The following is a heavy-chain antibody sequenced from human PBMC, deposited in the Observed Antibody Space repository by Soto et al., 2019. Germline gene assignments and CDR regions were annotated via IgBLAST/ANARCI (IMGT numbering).Heavy chain of an antibody. J-gene: IGHJ6*02. Sequence: AWSVRLSGAACGFIFSSYWMSWVRQAPGKGLEWVANIKQDGSEKYYVDSVKGRFTISRDNAKNSLYLQMNSLRAEDTAVYYCARVHGSGKHGAGGMDVWGQGTTVTVSS. D-gene: IGHD3-10*01. CDR3: ARVHGSGKHGAGGMDV. V-gene: IGHV3-7*03. CDR1: GFIFSSYW. CDR2: IKQDGSEK.